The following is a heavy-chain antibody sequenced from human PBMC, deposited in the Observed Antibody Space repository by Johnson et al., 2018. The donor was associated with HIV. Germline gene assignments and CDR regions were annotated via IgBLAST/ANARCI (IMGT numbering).Heavy chain of an antibody. J-gene: IGHJ3*02. CDR3: ARTPRAYYYDSSDGAFDI. CDR1: GFTFSSYA. Sequence: QVQLVESGGGVVQPGRSLRLSCAASGFTFSSYAMHWVRQAPGKGLEWVAVISYDGSYKYYADSVKGRFTISRDNSKNTLSLHMNSLRAEDTAVFYCARTPRAYYYDSSDGAFDIWGQGTMVTVSS. D-gene: IGHD3-22*01. V-gene: IGHV3-30-3*01. CDR2: ISYDGSYK.